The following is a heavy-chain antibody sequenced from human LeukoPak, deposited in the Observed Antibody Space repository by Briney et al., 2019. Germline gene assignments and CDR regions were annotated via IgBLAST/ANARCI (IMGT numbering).Heavy chain of an antibody. CDR3: ARILASPYSSGWGFATYYYYYYMDV. Sequence: SETLSLTCTVSGGSISSYYWSWIRQPPGKGLEWIGRIYSSGSTNYNPSLKSRVTMSVDTSKNQFSLKLRSVTAADTAVYYCARILASPYSSGWGFATYYYYYYMDVWGKGTTVTISS. CDR2: IYSSGST. J-gene: IGHJ6*03. D-gene: IGHD6-19*01. V-gene: IGHV4-4*07. CDR1: GGSISSYY.